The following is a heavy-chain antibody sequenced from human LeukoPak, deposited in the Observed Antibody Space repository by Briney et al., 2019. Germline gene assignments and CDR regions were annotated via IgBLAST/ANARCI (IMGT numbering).Heavy chain of an antibody. CDR1: GYTFTAYY. D-gene: IGHD3-16*01. CDR2: VSPNNGVT. V-gene: IGHV1-2*02. CDR3: AISDVLYASQGEARYFNH. J-gene: IGHJ4*02. Sequence: GASVKVSCNASGYTFTAYYIHWVRQAPGQRLEWMGWVSPNNGVTNYAQKFQGRGTMTRDTSISPLYMDLKSLRSDDTAVYYCAISDVLYASQGEARYFNHWGQGTLVTVSS.